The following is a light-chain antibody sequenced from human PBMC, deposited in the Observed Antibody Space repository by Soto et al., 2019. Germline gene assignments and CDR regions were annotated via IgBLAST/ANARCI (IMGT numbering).Light chain of an antibody. CDR2: GAS. Sequence: EIVLTQSPGTLSLSPGERATLSCRASQSVRSSYLAWYQQKPGQAPRLLIYGASSRATGIPDRFSGSGSGTDFTLTISRLEPEDLAVYYCQQYGSSSTFGGGTKVEIK. J-gene: IGKJ4*01. CDR3: QQYGSSST. V-gene: IGKV3-20*01. CDR1: QSVRSSY.